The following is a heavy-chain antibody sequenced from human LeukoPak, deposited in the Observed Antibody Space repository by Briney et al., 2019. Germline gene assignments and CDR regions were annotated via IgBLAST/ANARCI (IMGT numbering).Heavy chain of an antibody. CDR2: IYYSGST. CDR3: AREPPLPYGSGSPRGYFDY. D-gene: IGHD3-10*01. V-gene: IGHV4-31*03. J-gene: IGHJ4*02. Sequence: PSETLSLTCTVSGESISSDAYYWGWIRQHPGKGLEWIGYIYYSGSTYYNPSLKSRVTISLDTSKNQFSLKLSSVTAADTAAYYCAREPPLPYGSGSPRGYFDYWGQGTLVTVSS. CDR1: GESISSDAYY.